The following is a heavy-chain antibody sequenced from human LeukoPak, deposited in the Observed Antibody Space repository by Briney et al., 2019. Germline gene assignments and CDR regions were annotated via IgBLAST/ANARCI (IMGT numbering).Heavy chain of an antibody. Sequence: ASVKVSCKASGYTFTSYYMHWVRQAPRQGLEWTGWISAYNGNTNYAQKLQGRVTMTTDTSTSTAYMELRSLRSDDMAVYYCARGDFYYYGSGSYSPWGQGTLVTVSS. CDR3: ARGDFYYYGSGSYSP. CDR1: GYTFTSYY. V-gene: IGHV1-18*03. J-gene: IGHJ5*02. D-gene: IGHD3-10*01. CDR2: ISAYNGNT.